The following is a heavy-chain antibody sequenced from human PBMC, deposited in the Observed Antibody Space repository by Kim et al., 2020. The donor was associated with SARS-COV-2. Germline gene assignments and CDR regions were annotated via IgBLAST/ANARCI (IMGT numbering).Heavy chain of an antibody. CDR3: ARVGGNGYYYDSSGYPPLWYFDL. D-gene: IGHD3-22*01. J-gene: IGHJ2*01. CDR2: IIPIFGTA. CDR1: GGTFSSYA. Sequence: SVKVSCKASGGTFSSYAISWVRQAPGQGLEWMGGIIPIFGTANYAQKFQGRVTITADESTSTAYMELSSLRSEDTAVYYCARVGGNGYYYDSSGYPPLWYFDLWGRGTLVTVSS. V-gene: IGHV1-69*13.